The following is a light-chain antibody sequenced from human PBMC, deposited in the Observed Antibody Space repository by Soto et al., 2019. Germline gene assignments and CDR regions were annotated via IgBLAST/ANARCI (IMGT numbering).Light chain of an antibody. CDR3: QQYYNTPFT. V-gene: IGKV4-1*01. Sequence: DIVMTQSPDSLAVSLVERATINCKSSQSVLYSSNNKNYLAWYQQNPGQPPKLLIYWASTRESGVPDRFSGSGSGTDFTRTINSLQAEDVAVYYCQQYYNTPFTFGPGTKVYIK. CDR1: QSVLYSSNNKNY. CDR2: WAS. J-gene: IGKJ3*01.